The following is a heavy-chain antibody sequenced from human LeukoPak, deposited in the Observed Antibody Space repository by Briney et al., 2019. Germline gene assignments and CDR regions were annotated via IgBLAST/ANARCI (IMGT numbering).Heavy chain of an antibody. D-gene: IGHD1-26*01. CDR1: GFTSSSYA. Sequence: GGSLRLSCVASGFTSSSYAMSWVRQAPGKGLQWVSAISGSGVTTHYAGSVKGRFSISRDNSKNTLYLQMNSLRAEDTVLYYCAKKVVVGATSPYSDFQDWGQGTLVTVSS. CDR3: AKKVVVGATSPYSDFQD. CDR2: ISGSGVTT. J-gene: IGHJ1*01. V-gene: IGHV3-23*01.